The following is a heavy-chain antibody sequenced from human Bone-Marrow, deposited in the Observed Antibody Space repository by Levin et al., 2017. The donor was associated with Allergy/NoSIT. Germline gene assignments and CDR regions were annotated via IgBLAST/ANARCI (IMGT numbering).Heavy chain of an antibody. CDR3: ARDETFNGWHVGWFDS. CDR2: MFAGGAA. J-gene: IGHJ5*01. D-gene: IGHD2-8*01. V-gene: IGHV4-61*02. Sequence: SETLSLTCTVSGVSISNTHHHWSWHRPPAGMGLEWIGRMFAGGAATYKRSLRSRVTISIDTSKNQFSLKLTTVTAADTAVYYCARDETFNGWHVGWFDSWGQGTLVTVSS. CDR1: GVSISNTHHH.